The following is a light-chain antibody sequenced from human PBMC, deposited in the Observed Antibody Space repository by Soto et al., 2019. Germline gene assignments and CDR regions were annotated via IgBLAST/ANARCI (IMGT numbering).Light chain of an antibody. J-gene: IGKJ4*01. V-gene: IGKV3-20*01. Sequence: EIVLTQFPGALSLSPGARVTLSCRASQTVSNTYLAWYQQKSGQAPKLLIYGASNCATGIPDRFSGSGSGTDFTLTISRLEPEDFAVYYCQQYGALPPTFGGGTKVEIK. CDR3: QQYGALPPT. CDR1: QTVSNTY. CDR2: GAS.